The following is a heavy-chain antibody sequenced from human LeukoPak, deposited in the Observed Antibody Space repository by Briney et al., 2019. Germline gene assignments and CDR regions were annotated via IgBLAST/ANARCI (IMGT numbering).Heavy chain of an antibody. J-gene: IGHJ4*02. V-gene: IGHV3-23*01. CDR1: GFTFSSYA. D-gene: IGHD4-17*01. CDR2: ISASAGST. Sequence: GGSLRLSCAASGFTFSSYAMSWVRQAPGKGLEWVSDISASAGSTFYADSVKGRFNISRDNSKNTLYVQMNSLRAEDTAVYYCAKKESTVTTFFENWGQGTLVTVSS. CDR3: AKKESTVTTFFEN.